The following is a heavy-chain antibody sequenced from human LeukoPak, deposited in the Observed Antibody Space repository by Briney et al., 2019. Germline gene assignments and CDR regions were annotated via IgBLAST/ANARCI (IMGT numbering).Heavy chain of an antibody. J-gene: IGHJ4*02. D-gene: IGHD6-13*01. CDR2: IYYSGST. CDR3: ARQIKPQKGSWYDIQFDY. Sequence: SSETLSLTCTVSGGSISSSSYYWGWIRQPPGKGLEWIGSIYYSGSTYYNPSLKSRVTISVDTSKNQFSLKLSSVTAADTAVYYCARQIKPQKGSWYDIQFDYWGQGTLVTVSS. V-gene: IGHV4-39*01. CDR1: GGSISSSSYY.